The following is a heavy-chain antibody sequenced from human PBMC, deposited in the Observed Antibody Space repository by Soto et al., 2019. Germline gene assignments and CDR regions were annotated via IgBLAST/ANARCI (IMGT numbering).Heavy chain of an antibody. J-gene: IGHJ4*02. V-gene: IGHV3-53*04. Sequence: EVQLVESGGGLVQPGGSLRLSCAASGFTVSSNYMSWVRQAPGKGLEWVSVIYSGGSTYYADSVKGRFTISRHNSKSTLYLQINSLRAEDTAVYYGAIGPGVFDLYYGGQGTLVTVSS. D-gene: IGHD3-9*01. CDR3: AIGPGVFDLYY. CDR2: IYSGGST. CDR1: GFTVSSNY.